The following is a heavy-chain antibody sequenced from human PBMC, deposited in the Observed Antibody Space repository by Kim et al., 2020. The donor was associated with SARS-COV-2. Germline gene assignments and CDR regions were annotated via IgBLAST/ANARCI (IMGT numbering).Heavy chain of an antibody. D-gene: IGHD1-26*01. J-gene: IGHJ4*02. CDR2: ISYDGSNT. Sequence: GGSLRLSCAASGFTFSRYGIHWVRQAPGKGLEWVALISYDGSNTYYADSVKGRFTISRDNSKNTLYLQLNSLRAEDTAVYYCARVVVGATWVDYWGQGTL. CDR1: GFTFSRYG. CDR3: ARVVVGATWVDY. V-gene: IGHV3-33*05.